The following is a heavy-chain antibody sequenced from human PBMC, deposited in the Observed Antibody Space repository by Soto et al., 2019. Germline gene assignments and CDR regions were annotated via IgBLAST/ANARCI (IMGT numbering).Heavy chain of an antibody. CDR3: ARDPARVITGTTGWFDP. V-gene: IGHV4-38-2*01. CDR2: IYHSGST. J-gene: IGHJ5*02. CDR1: GYSISSGYY. D-gene: IGHD1-7*01. Sequence: SETLSLTCAVSGYSISSGYYWGWIRQPPGKGLEWIGSIYHSGSTYYNPSLKSRVTISVDTSKNQFSLKLSSVTAADTAVYYCARDPARVITGTTGWFDPWGQGTLVTVSS.